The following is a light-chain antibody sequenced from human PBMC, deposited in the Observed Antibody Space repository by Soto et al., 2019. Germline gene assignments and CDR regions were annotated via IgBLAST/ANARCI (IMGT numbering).Light chain of an antibody. CDR3: SSYTRRKTVV. V-gene: IGLV2-14*03. CDR1: SSDVGGYNY. J-gene: IGLJ2*01. CDR2: DVS. Sequence: QPVLTQPASVSGSPGQSITISCTGTSSDVGGYNYVSWHQQHPGKAPKLMIFDVSNRPSGVSNRFSGSKSGDTASLTISGLQAEDEADYYCSSYTRRKTVVFGGGTKVTVL.